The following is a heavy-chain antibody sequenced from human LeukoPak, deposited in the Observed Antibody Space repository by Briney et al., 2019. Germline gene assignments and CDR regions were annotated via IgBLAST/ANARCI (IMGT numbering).Heavy chain of an antibody. CDR2: IYYSGST. CDR3: ARFLSLSISAFDI. J-gene: IGHJ3*02. V-gene: IGHV4-39*07. Sequence: SETLSLTCTVSGGSISSSTYYWGWIRQPPGKGLEWIGNIYYSGSTYYNPSLRSRVTISVDTSKNQFSLNLSSVTAADTAVYYCARFLSLSISAFDIWGQGTMVTVSS. CDR1: GGSISSSTYY. D-gene: IGHD2/OR15-2a*01.